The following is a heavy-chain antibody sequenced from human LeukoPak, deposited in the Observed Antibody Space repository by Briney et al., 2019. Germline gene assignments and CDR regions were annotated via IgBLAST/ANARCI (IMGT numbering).Heavy chain of an antibody. J-gene: IGHJ6*03. V-gene: IGHV4-61*02. Sequence: SETLSLTCTVSGGSISSGSYYWSWIRQPAGKGLEWIGRIYTSGSTNYNPSLKSRVTISVDTSKNQFSLKLSSVTAADTAVYYCASGHYYYYYYMDVWGKGTTVTVSS. CDR2: IYTSGST. CDR1: GGSISSGSYY. CDR3: ASGHYYYYYYMDV.